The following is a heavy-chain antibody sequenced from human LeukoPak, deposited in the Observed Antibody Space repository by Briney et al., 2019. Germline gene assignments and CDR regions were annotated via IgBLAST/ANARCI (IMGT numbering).Heavy chain of an antibody. V-gene: IGHV3-23*01. D-gene: IGHD1-26*01. CDR2: IIGSGVNT. J-gene: IGHJ4*02. Sequence: PGGSLRLSCAASGFTFSGYAMSWGPPAPGKGRGWGSAIIGSGVNTYYADTVRGGFTLSRDNAKNSLYLQMNSLTAEDTAVYYCASGSYGDYYFDYWGQRGLVT. CDR1: GFTFSGYA. CDR3: ASGSYGDYYFDY.